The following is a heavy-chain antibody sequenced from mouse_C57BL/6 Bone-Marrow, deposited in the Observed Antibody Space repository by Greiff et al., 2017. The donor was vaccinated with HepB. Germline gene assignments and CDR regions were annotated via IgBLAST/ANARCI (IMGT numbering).Heavy chain of an antibody. V-gene: IGHV1-18*01. D-gene: IGHD2-3*01. Sequence: EVKLQQSGPELVKPGASVKLPCKASGYTFTDSHMDWVQQSHGKSLEWIGDINPKNGGTIYNQKFKGKATLPVDKSSSTAYMGRRSLTSEDTAVYYCARGLYEGSASGFAYWGQGTLVTVSS. CDR1: GYTFTDSH. J-gene: IGHJ3*01. CDR2: INPKNGGT. CDR3: ARGLYEGSASGFAY.